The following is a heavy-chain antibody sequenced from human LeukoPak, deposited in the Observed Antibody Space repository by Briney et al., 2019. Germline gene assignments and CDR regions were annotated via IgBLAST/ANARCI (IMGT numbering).Heavy chain of an antibody. CDR1: GFTFSIYS. CDR3: AREDASSWDY. CDR2: ISSSGSYI. Sequence: GGSLRLSCAASGFTFSIYSMDWVRQAPGKGLEWVSSISSSGSYIYYADSLKGRFTISRDNAKNSLYLQMNSLRAEDTAVYYCAREDASSWDYWGQGILVTVSS. V-gene: IGHV3-21*01. J-gene: IGHJ4*02. D-gene: IGHD6-13*01.